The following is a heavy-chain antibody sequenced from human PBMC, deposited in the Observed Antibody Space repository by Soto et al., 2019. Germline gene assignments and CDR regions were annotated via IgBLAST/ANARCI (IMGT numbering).Heavy chain of an antibody. D-gene: IGHD5-12*01. Sequence: VASVKVSCKASGGTFSSYAISWVRQAPGQGLEWMGGIIPIFGTANYAQKFQGRVTITADESTSTAYMELSSLRSEDTAVYYCAREGRDGYNYRFDYWGQGTLVTVSS. CDR2: IIPIFGTA. J-gene: IGHJ4*02. CDR3: AREGRDGYNYRFDY. V-gene: IGHV1-69*13. CDR1: GGTFSSYA.